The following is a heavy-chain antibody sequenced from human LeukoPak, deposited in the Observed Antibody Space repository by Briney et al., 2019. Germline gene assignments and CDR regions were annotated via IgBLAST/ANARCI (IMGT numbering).Heavy chain of an antibody. D-gene: IGHD4-17*01. CDR3: ARDYYGDYDYYFDY. Sequence: PGGSLRLSCAASGFTFSDYYMSWIRQAPGKGLEWVSYISSSGNTIYYADSVKGRFTISRDNAKNSLYLQMNSLRAEDTAVYYYARDYYGDYDYYFDYWGQGTLVTVSS. CDR2: ISSSGNTI. V-gene: IGHV3-11*01. CDR1: GFTFSDYY. J-gene: IGHJ4*02.